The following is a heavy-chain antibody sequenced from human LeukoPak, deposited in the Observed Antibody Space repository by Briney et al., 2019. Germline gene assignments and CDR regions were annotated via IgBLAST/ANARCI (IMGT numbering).Heavy chain of an antibody. D-gene: IGHD6-13*01. J-gene: IGHJ4*02. Sequence: SETLSLTCTVSGGSISSYYWSWIRQPPGKGLEWIGYIYYSGSTNYNPSLKSRVTISPDTSKNQFSLKLSSVTAADTAVYYCARGVVAAAGRTFDFWGQGTLVTVSS. CDR3: ARGVVAAAGRTFDF. CDR2: IYYSGST. CDR1: GGSISSYY. V-gene: IGHV4-59*01.